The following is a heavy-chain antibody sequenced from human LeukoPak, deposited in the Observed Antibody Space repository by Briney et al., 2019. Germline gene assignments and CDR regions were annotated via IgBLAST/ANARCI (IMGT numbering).Heavy chain of an antibody. D-gene: IGHD6-13*01. CDR3: VKDGGRDTAAAYY. CDR1: GLTFDDYA. CDR2: ILRNSGSI. Sequence: GRSLRLSCAASGLTFDDYAMHWVRQAPGKGLEWVSGILRNSGSIGYADSVKGRFTISRDDAKNSLYLQMNSLRAEDTALYYCVKDGGRDTAAAYYWGQGTLVSVSS. J-gene: IGHJ4*02. V-gene: IGHV3-9*01.